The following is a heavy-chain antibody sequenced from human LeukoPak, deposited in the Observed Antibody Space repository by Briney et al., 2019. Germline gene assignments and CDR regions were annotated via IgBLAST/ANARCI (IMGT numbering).Heavy chain of an antibody. CDR1: GFTFSSYW. D-gene: IGHD3-3*01. Sequence: GGSLRLSCAASGFTFSSYWMSWVRQAPGKGLEWVANIKQDGSEKYYVDSVKGRFTISRDNAKNSRYLRMNSLRAVDTAVYYCAREGFGVVRYYYYYMDVWGKGTTVTVSS. CDR3: AREGFGVVRYYYYYMDV. CDR2: IKQDGSEK. J-gene: IGHJ6*03. V-gene: IGHV3-7*01.